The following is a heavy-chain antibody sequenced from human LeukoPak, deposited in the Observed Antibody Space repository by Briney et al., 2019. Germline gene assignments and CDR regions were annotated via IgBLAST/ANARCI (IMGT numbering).Heavy chain of an antibody. D-gene: IGHD4-17*01. Sequence: ASVKVSCKVSGYTLTELSMHWVRQAPGKGLEWMGGFDPEDGETIYAQKFQGRVTMTEDTSTDTAYMELSSLRSEDTAVYYCATGATVDYYYGMDVWGQGTTVTVSS. CDR2: FDPEDGET. CDR1: GYTLTELS. CDR3: ATGATVDYYYGMDV. V-gene: IGHV1-24*01. J-gene: IGHJ6*02.